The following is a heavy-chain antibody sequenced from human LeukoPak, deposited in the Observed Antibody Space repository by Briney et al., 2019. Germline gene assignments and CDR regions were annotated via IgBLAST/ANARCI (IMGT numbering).Heavy chain of an antibody. Sequence: PAETLTLSCAVSEMTFSAYYWIWIRQSPGKGLEWIGEINYGGSTKYTPSLEGRGTILIDTSKNQFSLKLTSVTAADTAVYYCARGFPLRSGTRGSHALDVWGRGTMVSVSS. CDR2: INYGGST. CDR1: EMTFSAYY. J-gene: IGHJ3*01. D-gene: IGHD6-19*01. CDR3: ARGFPLRSGTRGSHALDV. V-gene: IGHV4-34*01.